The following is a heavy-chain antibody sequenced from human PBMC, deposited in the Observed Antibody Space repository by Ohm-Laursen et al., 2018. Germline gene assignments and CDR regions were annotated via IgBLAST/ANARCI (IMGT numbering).Heavy chain of an antibody. CDR1: GGSFSGYY. V-gene: IGHV4-34*01. Sequence: SDTLSLTCAVYGGSFSGYYWSWIRQPPGKGLEWIGEINHSGSTNYNPSLKSRVTISVDTSKNQFSLKLSSVTAADTAVYYCVKDAGGTYDYWGQGTLVTVSS. CDR3: VKDAGGTYDY. CDR2: INHSGST. J-gene: IGHJ4*02.